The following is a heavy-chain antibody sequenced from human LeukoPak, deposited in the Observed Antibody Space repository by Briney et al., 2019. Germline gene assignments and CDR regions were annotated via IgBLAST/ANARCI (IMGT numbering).Heavy chain of an antibody. CDR3: ARVPPSAQQLLISDY. J-gene: IGHJ4*02. V-gene: IGHV1-18*04. CDR1: GYTFTNYR. D-gene: IGHD2-2*01. CDR2: ISANNGET. Sequence: ASVKVSCESSGYTFTNYRISRVRQAPGQGLEWMAWISANNGETRYAQNLQGRVTMTTDTSTSTAYMELRSLRSDDTAVYYCARVPPSAQQLLISDYWGQGTQVTVSS.